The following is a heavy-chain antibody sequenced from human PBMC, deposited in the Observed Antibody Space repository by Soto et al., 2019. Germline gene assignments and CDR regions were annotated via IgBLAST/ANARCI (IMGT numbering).Heavy chain of an antibody. V-gene: IGHV5-51*01. Sequence: PGESLKISCKGSVYNFAGYWIAWVRQMPGKDLELMGIIYPSDSDTRYRPSFQGQVTISADKSISSAYLQWSSLRASDTAMYYCARGGVSTRTFDYWGQGTPVTVSS. CDR1: VYNFAGYW. CDR2: IYPSDSDT. CDR3: ARGGVSTRTFDY. J-gene: IGHJ4*02. D-gene: IGHD3-3*01.